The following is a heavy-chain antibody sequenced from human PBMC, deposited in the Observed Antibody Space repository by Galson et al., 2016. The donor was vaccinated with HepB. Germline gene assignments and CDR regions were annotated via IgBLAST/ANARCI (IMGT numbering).Heavy chain of an antibody. CDR1: GFTFSTYW. CDR2: TNQDGSEK. V-gene: IGHV3-7*04. Sequence: SLRLSCAASGFTFSTYWMSWVRQAPGKGLEWVAITNQDGSEKNYVDSVKGRFTISRDNAKNSLFLQMKSLKAEDTAVYYCARDRDKYSYMDVWGKGTTVIVSS. CDR3: ARDRDKYSYMDV. J-gene: IGHJ6*03. D-gene: IGHD5-18*01.